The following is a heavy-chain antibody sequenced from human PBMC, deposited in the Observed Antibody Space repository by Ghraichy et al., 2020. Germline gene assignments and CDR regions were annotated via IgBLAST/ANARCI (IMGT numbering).Heavy chain of an antibody. CDR3: ARGGYYDILTGYYDVFDS. Sequence: SETLSLTCAVYGGSFSGYYWSWIRQPPGKGLEWIGEINHSGSTNYNPSLKSRVTISVDTSKNQFSLKLSSVTAADTAVYYCARGGYYDILTGYYDVFDSWGRGTMVTVSS. CDR2: INHSGST. CDR1: GGSFSGYY. D-gene: IGHD3-9*01. V-gene: IGHV4-34*01. J-gene: IGHJ3*02.